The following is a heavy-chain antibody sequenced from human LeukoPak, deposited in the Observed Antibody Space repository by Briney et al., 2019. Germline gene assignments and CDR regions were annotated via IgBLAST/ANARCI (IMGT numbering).Heavy chain of an antibody. D-gene: IGHD4-11*01. V-gene: IGHV3-23*01. CDR2: ITSGGGGT. Sequence: TGGSLRLSCAASGFTFSSSTMTWVRQTPGKWLEWVSSITSGGGGTYHADSVKGRFIISRDDSKDTLFLQMNSLRADDTAIYYCAITGVRDFDSWGQGILVTVSS. J-gene: IGHJ4*02. CDR3: AITGVRDFDS. CDR1: GFTFSSST.